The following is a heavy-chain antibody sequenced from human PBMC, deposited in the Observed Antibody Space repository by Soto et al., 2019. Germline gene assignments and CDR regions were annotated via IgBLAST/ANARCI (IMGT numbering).Heavy chain of an antibody. CDR3: ARVSDDHLGLPTYWFDP. D-gene: IGHD4-17*01. Sequence: PSQTLSLTCAISGDSVSSNSAAWNWIRQSPSRGLEWLGRTYYRSKWYNDYAVSVKSRITINPDTSKNQFSLQLNSVTPEDTAVYYCARVSDDHLGLPTYWFDPWGQGTLVTVSS. J-gene: IGHJ5*02. CDR2: TYYRSKWYN. V-gene: IGHV6-1*01. CDR1: GDSVSSNSAA.